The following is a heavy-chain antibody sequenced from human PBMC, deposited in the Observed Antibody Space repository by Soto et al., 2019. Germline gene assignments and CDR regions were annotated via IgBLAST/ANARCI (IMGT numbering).Heavy chain of an antibody. CDR1: GYTFTSYA. J-gene: IGHJ4*02. CDR2: INAGNGNT. D-gene: IGHD6-19*01. V-gene: IGHV1-3*01. Sequence: GASVKVSCKASGYTFTSYAMHWVRQAPGQRLEWMGWINAGNGNTKYSQKFQGRVTITRDTSASTAYMELSSLRSEDTAVYYCARDLEQWPTPFLDYWGQGTLVTVSS. CDR3: ARDLEQWPTPFLDY.